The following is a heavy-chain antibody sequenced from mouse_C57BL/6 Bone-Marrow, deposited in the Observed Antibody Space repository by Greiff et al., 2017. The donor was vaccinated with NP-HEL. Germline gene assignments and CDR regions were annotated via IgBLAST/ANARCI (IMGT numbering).Heavy chain of an antibody. J-gene: IGHJ3*01. CDR3: TTGDYDYDSWFAY. Sequence: EVQLQQSGAELVRPGASVKLSCTASGFNIKDYYMHWVKQRPEQGLEWIGRIDPEDGDTESAPKFQGKATLTADTSSNTAYLQLSSLTSEDTAVYYCTTGDYDYDSWFAYWGQGTLVTVSA. D-gene: IGHD2-4*01. CDR2: IDPEDGDT. V-gene: IGHV14-1*01. CDR1: GFNIKDYY.